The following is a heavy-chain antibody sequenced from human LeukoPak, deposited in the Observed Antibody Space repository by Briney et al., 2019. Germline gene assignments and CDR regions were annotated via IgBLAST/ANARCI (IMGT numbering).Heavy chain of an antibody. Sequence: SETLSLTCSVSGDSVSRSGSYWDWIRQPPEKGLEWIGTIYYSGRTYYSPSLKSRVTMSVDPSNNQFSLNLRSVTAADTAVYYCARRRYYDGSGYLEWGQGTLLSVSS. V-gene: IGHV4-39*01. CDR3: ARRRYYDGSGYLE. CDR1: GDSVSRSGSY. D-gene: IGHD3-22*01. J-gene: IGHJ1*01. CDR2: IYYSGRT.